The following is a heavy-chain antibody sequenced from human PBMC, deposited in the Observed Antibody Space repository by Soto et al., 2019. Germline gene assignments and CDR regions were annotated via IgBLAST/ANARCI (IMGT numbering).Heavy chain of an antibody. Sequence: GGSLRLSCAASGFTFSSYDMHWVRQATGKGLEWVSAIGRAGDTYYPGSMKGRFTISRENAKNSLYLQMNNLRAGDTAVYYCARAAVVPFDYWSQGTLVTVSP. V-gene: IGHV3-13*04. CDR1: GFTFSSYD. J-gene: IGHJ4*02. D-gene: IGHD2-15*01. CDR3: ARAAVVPFDY. CDR2: IGRAGDT.